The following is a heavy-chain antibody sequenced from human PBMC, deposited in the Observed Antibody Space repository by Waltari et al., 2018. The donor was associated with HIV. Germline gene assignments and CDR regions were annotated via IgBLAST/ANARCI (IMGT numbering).Heavy chain of an antibody. CDR3: VRVRDSSSGWYIFDY. Sequence: EVHLVESGGGLIQPGGSLGISCAASGFTFNTYDMHWVRQAAGEGLQWVSAIGAAGDTYYSDSVKGRFTISRENAKNSLFLQMNSLRAGDTAVYFCVRVRDSSSGWYIFDYWGQGALVTVSS. V-gene: IGHV3-13*04. D-gene: IGHD6-19*01. J-gene: IGHJ4*02. CDR2: IGAAGDT. CDR1: GFTFNTYD.